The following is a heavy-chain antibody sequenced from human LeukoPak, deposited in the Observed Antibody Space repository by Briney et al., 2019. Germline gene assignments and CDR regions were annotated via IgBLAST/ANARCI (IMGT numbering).Heavy chain of an antibody. Sequence: GGSLRLSCAASGSTFSSYGMHWVRQAPGKGLEWVAFIRYDGSNKYYADSVKGRFTISRDNSKNTLYLQMNSLRAEDTAVYYCAKTGFGYSYGTYINYFDYWGQGTLVTVSS. CDR2: IRYDGSNK. CDR1: GSTFSSYG. CDR3: AKTGFGYSYGTYINYFDY. D-gene: IGHD5-18*01. J-gene: IGHJ4*02. V-gene: IGHV3-30*02.